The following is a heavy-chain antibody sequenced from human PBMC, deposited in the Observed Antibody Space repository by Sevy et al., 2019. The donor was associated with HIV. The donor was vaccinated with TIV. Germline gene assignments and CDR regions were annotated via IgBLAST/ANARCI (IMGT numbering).Heavy chain of an antibody. Sequence: GGSLRLSCTASGFTFSSYDMNWVRQAPGKGLEWVSKISSSGSSIYYADSVKGRFTISRDNAKNSLNLQMNSLRAEDTAVYYCARDGADFWSGYQTYYFDYWGQGTLVTVSS. D-gene: IGHD3-3*01. J-gene: IGHJ4*02. CDR3: ARDGADFWSGYQTYYFDY. V-gene: IGHV3-48*03. CDR1: GFTFSSYD. CDR2: ISSSGSSI.